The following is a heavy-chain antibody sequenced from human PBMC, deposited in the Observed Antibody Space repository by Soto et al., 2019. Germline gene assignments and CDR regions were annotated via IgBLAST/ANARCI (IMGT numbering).Heavy chain of an antibody. CDR2: ISGSGGIT. CDR1: GFTFSSYA. D-gene: IGHD6-13*01. V-gene: IGHV3-23*01. CDR3: ARASSSTTPYGMDV. Sequence: GGSLRLSCAASGFTFSSYAMTWVRQAPGRGLEWVSVISGSGGITLYTDSVKGRFTISRDNSKNILFLQMNSLRAEDTAVYYCARASSSTTPYGMDVWGQGTTVTVSS. J-gene: IGHJ6*02.